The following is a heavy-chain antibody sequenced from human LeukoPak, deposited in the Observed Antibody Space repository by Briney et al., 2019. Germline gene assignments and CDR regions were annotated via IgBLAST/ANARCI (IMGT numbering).Heavy chain of an antibody. CDR1: GGSISNGGYS. Sequence: PSETLSLTCAVSGGSISNGGYSWSWIRQHPGKGLEWIGYIYYSGSTYYNPSLKGRVTISVDTSKNQFSLKLSSVTAADTAVYYCARIPSYCSGGSCYYFDYWGQGTLVTVSS. CDR3: ARIPSYCSGGSCYYFDY. D-gene: IGHD2-15*01. V-gene: IGHV4-31*11. J-gene: IGHJ4*02. CDR2: IYYSGST.